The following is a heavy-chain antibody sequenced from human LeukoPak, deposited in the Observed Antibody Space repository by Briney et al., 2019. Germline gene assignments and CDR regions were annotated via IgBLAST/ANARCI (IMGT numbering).Heavy chain of an antibody. CDR2: IKQDGSEM. Sequence: GGSLRLSCVASGFIFRSYWMSWVRQAPGKGLEWVANIKQDGSEMNYVDSVKGRFTISRDNAKNSLYLQMNSLRAEDTAVYYCASPSLGVGSLFDLWGQGTLVTVSS. CDR3: ASPSLGVGSLFDL. J-gene: IGHJ4*02. D-gene: IGHD1-26*01. CDR1: GFIFRSYW. V-gene: IGHV3-7*01.